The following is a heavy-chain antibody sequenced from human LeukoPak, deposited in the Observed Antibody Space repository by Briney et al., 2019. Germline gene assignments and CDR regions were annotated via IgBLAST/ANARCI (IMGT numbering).Heavy chain of an antibody. Sequence: GESLKISCKGSGYSFTNYWIGWVRQMPGKGLERMGIIYPGDSDTRYSPSFQGQVTISADKSISTAYLQWSSLKASDTAMYYCARRLGRDGYNLNYWGQGTLVTVSS. D-gene: IGHD5-24*01. V-gene: IGHV5-51*01. J-gene: IGHJ4*02. CDR3: ARRLGRDGYNLNY. CDR2: IYPGDSDT. CDR1: GYSFTNYW.